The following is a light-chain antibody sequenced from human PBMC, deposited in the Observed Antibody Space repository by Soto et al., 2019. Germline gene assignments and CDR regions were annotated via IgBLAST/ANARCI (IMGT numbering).Light chain of an antibody. V-gene: IGKV1-33*01. CDR3: QQSDDDVAVT. CDR1: QDIRTN. J-gene: IGKJ4*01. CDR2: DAS. Sequence: DIQLTQSPPSLSASIGDRVTITCQASQDIRTNLNWYQQKPGKAPKLLIHDASKLETGVPSRFSGGGSETDFTFTISSLQPEDIATYYCQQSDDDVAVTFGGGTKVEIE.